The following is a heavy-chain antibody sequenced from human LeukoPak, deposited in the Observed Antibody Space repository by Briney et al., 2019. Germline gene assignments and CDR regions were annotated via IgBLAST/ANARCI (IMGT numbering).Heavy chain of an antibody. V-gene: IGHV1-2*02. D-gene: IGHD2-15*01. Sequence: GASVKVSCKASGYTFTGYYMHWVRQAPGQGLEWMGWINPNSGGTNYAQKFQGRVTMTRDTSISTAYMELSSLRSEDTAVYYCARVSPLAEYCSGGSCYATSGLYYYYYYMDVWGKGTTVTISS. J-gene: IGHJ6*03. CDR1: GYTFTGYY. CDR3: ARVSPLAEYCSGGSCYATSGLYYYYYYMDV. CDR2: INPNSGGT.